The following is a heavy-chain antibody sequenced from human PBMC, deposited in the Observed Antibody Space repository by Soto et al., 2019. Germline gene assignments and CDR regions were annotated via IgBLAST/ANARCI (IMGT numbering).Heavy chain of an antibody. J-gene: IGHJ5*02. CDR2: IYYSGST. D-gene: IGHD1-7*01. V-gene: IGHV4-59*12. Sequence: SETLSLTCTVSGGSISSYYWSWIRQPPGKGLEWIGYIYYSGSTNYNPSLKSRVTISVDTSKNQFSLKLSSVTAADTAVYYCAREDISGTTNWFDPWGQGTLVTVSS. CDR3: AREDISGTTNWFDP. CDR1: GGSISSYY.